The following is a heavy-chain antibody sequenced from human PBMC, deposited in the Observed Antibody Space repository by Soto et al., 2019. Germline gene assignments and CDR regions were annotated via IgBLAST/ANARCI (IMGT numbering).Heavy chain of an antibody. Sequence: KPSETLSLTCTVSGGSISSSSYYWGWIRQPPGKGLEWIGSIYYSGSTYYNPSLKSRVTISVDTSKNQFSLKLSSVTAADTAVYYCARQGYSSGWYWFDYWGQGTLVTVSS. CDR1: GGSISSSSYY. V-gene: IGHV4-39*01. CDR2: IYYSGST. CDR3: ARQGYSSGWYWFDY. D-gene: IGHD6-19*01. J-gene: IGHJ4*02.